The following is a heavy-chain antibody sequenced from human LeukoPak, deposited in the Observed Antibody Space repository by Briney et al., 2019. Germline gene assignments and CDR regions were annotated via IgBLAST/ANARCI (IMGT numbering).Heavy chain of an antibody. CDR1: GFTFSAHW. J-gene: IGHJ5*02. CDR3: ARDYGNYPYPEVTLDL. Sequence: GGSLRLSCAASGFTFSAHWMTWVRQAPGKGLEWVANIKQDGSEKYYVDSVKGRFTISRDNAKNSLYLQMDSLRAEDTAVYHCARDYGNYPYPEVTLDLWGQXTLVXVSS. V-gene: IGHV3-7*01. D-gene: IGHD4-11*01. CDR2: IKQDGSEK.